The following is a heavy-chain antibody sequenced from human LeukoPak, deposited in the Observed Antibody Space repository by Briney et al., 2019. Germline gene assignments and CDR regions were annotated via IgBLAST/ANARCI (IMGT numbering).Heavy chain of an antibody. CDR1: GYSISSGYY. J-gene: IGHJ4*02. Sequence: PSETLSLTCTVSGYSISSGYYWGWIRQPPGKGLEWIGSIYHSGSTYYNPSLKSRVTISVDTSKNQFSLKLSSVTAADTAVYYCASNYDSSGYLGYWGQGTLVTVSS. CDR2: IYHSGST. CDR3: ASNYDSSGYLGY. V-gene: IGHV4-38-2*02. D-gene: IGHD3-22*01.